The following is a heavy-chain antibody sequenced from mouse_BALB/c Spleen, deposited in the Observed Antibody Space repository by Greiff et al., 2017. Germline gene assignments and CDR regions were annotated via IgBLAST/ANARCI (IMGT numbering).Heavy chain of an antibody. CDR1: GYSITSDYA. Sequence: EVKLVESGPGLVKPSQSLSLTCTVTGYSITSDYAWNWIRQFPGNKLEWMGYISYSGSTSYNPSLKSRISITRDTSKNQFFLQLNSVTTEDTATYYCASLLRPYFDYWGQGTTLTVSS. D-gene: IGHD1-2*01. J-gene: IGHJ2*01. CDR2: ISYSGST. V-gene: IGHV3-2*02. CDR3: ASLLRPYFDY.